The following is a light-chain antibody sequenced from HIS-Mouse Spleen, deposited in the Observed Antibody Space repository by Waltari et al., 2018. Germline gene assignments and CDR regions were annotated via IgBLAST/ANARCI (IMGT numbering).Light chain of an antibody. V-gene: IGKV1-5*03. CDR1: QSISSW. Sequence: DIQMTQSPSTLSASVGDRVTITCRASQSISSWLAWYQQKPGKAPKLLIYKASSLESGVPSRFSGIGSGTEFTLTISSLQPDDFATYYCQQSGTFGQGTKVEIK. J-gene: IGKJ1*01. CDR2: KAS. CDR3: QQSGT.